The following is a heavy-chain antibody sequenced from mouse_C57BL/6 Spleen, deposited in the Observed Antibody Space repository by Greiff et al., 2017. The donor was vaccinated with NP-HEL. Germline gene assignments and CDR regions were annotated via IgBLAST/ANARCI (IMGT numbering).Heavy chain of an antibody. Sequence: VQLQQPGAELVRPGSSVKLSCKASGYTFTSYWMHWVKQRPIQGLEWIGNIDPSDSETHYNQKFKDKATLTVDKSSSTAYMQLSSLTSEDSAVYYCARGTQATGFAYWGQGTLVTVSA. V-gene: IGHV1-52*01. CDR2: IDPSDSET. D-gene: IGHD3-2*02. J-gene: IGHJ3*01. CDR3: ARGTQATGFAY. CDR1: GYTFTSYW.